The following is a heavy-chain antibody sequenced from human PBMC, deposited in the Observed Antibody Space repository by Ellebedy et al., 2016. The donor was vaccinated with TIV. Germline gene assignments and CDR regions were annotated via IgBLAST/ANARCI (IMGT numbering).Heavy chain of an antibody. CDR3: AKDVASGNYYFGNFDH. CDR2: INSGGSST. CDR1: GFTFSNYW. Sequence: GESLKISCAASGFTFSNYWMHWVRQAPGKGLVWVSRINSGGSSTNYADTVKGRFTISRDNAKNSLYLQMKSLRPEDTAMYYCAKDVASGNYYFGNFDHWGQGTLVSVSS. V-gene: IGHV3-74*01. D-gene: IGHD3-10*01. J-gene: IGHJ4*02.